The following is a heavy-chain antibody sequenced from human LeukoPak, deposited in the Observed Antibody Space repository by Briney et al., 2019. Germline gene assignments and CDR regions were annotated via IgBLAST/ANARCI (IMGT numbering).Heavy chain of an antibody. V-gene: IGHV3-23*01. Sequence: GGSLRLSCAASGFTFSNYAMSWVRQAPGKGLEWVSTISGSGGSTYSADSVKGRFTMSRDNSKNTLDLQVKSLTAEDTAVYYCAKDAGNEYWYFDLWGRSTLVTVSS. CDR1: GFTFSNYA. CDR2: ISGSGGST. CDR3: AKDAGNEYWYFDL. J-gene: IGHJ2*01. D-gene: IGHD2-8*01.